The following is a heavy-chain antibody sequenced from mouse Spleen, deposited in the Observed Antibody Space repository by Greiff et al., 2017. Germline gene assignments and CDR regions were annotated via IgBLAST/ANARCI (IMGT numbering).Heavy chain of an antibody. J-gene: IGHJ1*01. D-gene: IGHD2-14*01. CDR1: GYSFTSYY. V-gene: IGHV1-66*01. CDR2: IYPGSGNT. CDR3: ARYYRYGYFDV. Sequence: VQLQQSGPELVKPGASVKISCKASGYSFTSYYIHWVKQRPGQGLEWIGWIYPGSGNTKYNEKFKGKATLTADTSSSTAYMQLSSLTSEDSAVYYCARYYRYGYFDVWGAGTTVTVSS.